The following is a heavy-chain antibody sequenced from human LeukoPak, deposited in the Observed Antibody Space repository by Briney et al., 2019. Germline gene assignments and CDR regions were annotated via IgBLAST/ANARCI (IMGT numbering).Heavy chain of an antibody. CDR2: ISAYNGNT. CDR3: ARGPRLDSSAPHFDY. Sequence: ASVKVSCKASGYTFTSYGVSWVRQAPGQGLEWMGWISAYNGNTNYAQKLQGRVTMTTDTSTSTAYMELRSLRSDDTAVYYCARGPRLDSSAPHFDYWGQGTLVTVSS. V-gene: IGHV1-18*01. J-gene: IGHJ4*02. D-gene: IGHD3-22*01. CDR1: GYTFTSYG.